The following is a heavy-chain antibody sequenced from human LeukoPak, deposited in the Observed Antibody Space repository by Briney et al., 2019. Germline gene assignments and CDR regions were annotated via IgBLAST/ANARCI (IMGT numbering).Heavy chain of an antibody. Sequence: SETLSLTCTVPGGSISSHYWSWIRQPAGKGLEWIGRIYTSGSTNYNPSLKSRVTISVDKSKNQFSLKLSSVTAADTAVYYCARAGWSYYFDYWGQGTLVTVSS. D-gene: IGHD6-19*01. CDR1: GGSISSHY. CDR2: IYTSGST. CDR3: ARAGWSYYFDY. V-gene: IGHV4-4*07. J-gene: IGHJ4*02.